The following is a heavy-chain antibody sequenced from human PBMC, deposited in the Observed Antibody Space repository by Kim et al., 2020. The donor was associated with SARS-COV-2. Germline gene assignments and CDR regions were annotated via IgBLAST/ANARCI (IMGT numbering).Heavy chain of an antibody. Sequence: SVKVSCKASGGTFSSYAISWVRQAPGQGLEWMGGIIPIFGTANYAQKFQGRVTITADESTSTAYMELSSLRSEDTAVYYCVSLTDPPTKIAVAGTFFPGDYWGQGTLVTVSS. CDR2: IIPIFGTA. CDR1: GGTFSSYA. J-gene: IGHJ4*02. V-gene: IGHV1-69*13. CDR3: VSLTDPPTKIAVAGTFFPGDY. D-gene: IGHD6-19*01.